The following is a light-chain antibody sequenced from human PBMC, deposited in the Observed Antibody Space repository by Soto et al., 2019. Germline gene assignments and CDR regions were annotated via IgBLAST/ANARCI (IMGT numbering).Light chain of an antibody. CDR1: QGISHH. J-gene: IGKJ3*01. CDR3: QQLNPYPIFT. V-gene: IGKV1-9*01. Sequence: DIPLTQSPSFLSASVGDRVTITCRASQGISHHLAWYQQKTGKAPKLLIYGASTLQSGVPSRFSGSGSGTEFTLTITSLQPEDFATYFCQQLNPYPIFTFGPGTKVDI. CDR2: GAS.